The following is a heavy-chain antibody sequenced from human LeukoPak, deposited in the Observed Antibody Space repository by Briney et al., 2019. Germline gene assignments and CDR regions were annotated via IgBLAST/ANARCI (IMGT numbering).Heavy chain of an antibody. V-gene: IGHV3-23*01. CDR1: GFTFSSYA. Sequence: PGGSLRLSCAASGFTFSSYAMSWVRQAPGEGLEWVSAISGRGGSTYYAHSVKGRFTISRDNSKNKLYLEMNSLRAEDTALYYRATVGWESCGTSCLWPDWGQGTMVTVSS. D-gene: IGHD2-15*01. CDR3: ATVGWESCGTSCLWPD. J-gene: IGHJ4*02. CDR2: ISGRGGST.